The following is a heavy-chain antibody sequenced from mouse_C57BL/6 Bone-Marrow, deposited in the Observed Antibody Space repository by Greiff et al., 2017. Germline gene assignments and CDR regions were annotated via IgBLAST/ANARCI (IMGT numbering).Heavy chain of an antibody. CDR2: IYPSDSYT. Sequence: QVQLQQPVAELVRPGTSVKLSCKASGYTFTSYWMHWVKQRPGQGLEWIGVIYPSDSYTNYNQKFKGKATLTVDTSSSTAYMQLSSLTSEDSAVYYCARAGRWTAYWGQGTLVTVSA. J-gene: IGHJ3*01. CDR1: GYTFTSYW. V-gene: IGHV1-59*01. D-gene: IGHD3-3*01. CDR3: ARAGRWTAY.